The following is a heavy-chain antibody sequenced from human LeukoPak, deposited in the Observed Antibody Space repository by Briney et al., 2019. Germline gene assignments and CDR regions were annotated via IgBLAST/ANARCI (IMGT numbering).Heavy chain of an antibody. V-gene: IGHV4-34*01. D-gene: IGHD4-17*01. CDR1: GGSFSGYY. Sequence: PSETLSLTCAVYGGSFSGYYWSWIRQPPGKGLEWIGEINHSGGTNYNPSLKSRVTISVDTSKNQFSLKLSSVTAADTAVYYCARVGNMTTVTTTTYGMDVWGQGTTVTVSS. CDR3: ARVGNMTTVTTTTYGMDV. CDR2: INHSGGT. J-gene: IGHJ6*02.